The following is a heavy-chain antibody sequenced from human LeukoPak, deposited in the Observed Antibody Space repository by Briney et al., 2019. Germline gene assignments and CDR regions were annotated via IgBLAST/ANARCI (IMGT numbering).Heavy chain of an antibody. CDR3: ARRWELRGENWFDP. CDR1: GGSISSYY. J-gene: IGHJ5*02. D-gene: IGHD1-26*01. V-gene: IGHV4-4*07. CDR2: IYTSGST. Sequence: SETLSLTCTVSGGSISSYYWSWIRQPAGKGLEWIGRIYTSGSTNYNPSLKSRVTMSVDTSKNQFSLKLSSVTAADTAVYYCARRWELRGENWFDPWGQGTLVTVSS.